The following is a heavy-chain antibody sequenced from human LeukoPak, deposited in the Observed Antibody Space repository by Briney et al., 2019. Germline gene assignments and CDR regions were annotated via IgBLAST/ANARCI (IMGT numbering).Heavy chain of an antibody. CDR1: GGSISSGSYY. Sequence: PSQTLSLTCTVSGGSISSGSYYWSWIRQPAGKGLEWIGRIYTSGSTNYNPSLKSRVTISVDTSKNQFSLKLSSVTAADTAVYYCARAVSVIWYYYMDVWGKGTTVTVSS. CDR3: ARAVSVIWYYYMDV. V-gene: IGHV4-61*02. D-gene: IGHD3-10*01. CDR2: IYTSGST. J-gene: IGHJ6*03.